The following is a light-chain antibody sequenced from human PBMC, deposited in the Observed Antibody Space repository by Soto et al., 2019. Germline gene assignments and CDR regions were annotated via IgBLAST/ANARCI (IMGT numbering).Light chain of an antibody. V-gene: IGKV1-33*01. CDR3: QQHHSLPLT. J-gene: IGKJ4*01. CDR1: QDISNH. Sequence: DIQMTQSPSSLSASVGDRVTITCQASQDISNHLSWYQQKPGKAPKLLIYDASNLETGVPSGFSGSGSETDFTFTISSLQPENVATYYCQQHHSLPLTFGGGTKVEIK. CDR2: DAS.